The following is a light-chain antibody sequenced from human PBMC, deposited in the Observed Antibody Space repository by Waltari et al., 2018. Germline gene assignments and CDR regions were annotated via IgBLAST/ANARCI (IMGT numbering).Light chain of an antibody. CDR3: ASWDDSLTCVL. CDR1: NSNIGNNY. V-gene: IGLV1-47*01. J-gene: IGLJ3*02. Sequence: QSVLTQPPSVSGTPGQSVPIFCSGSNSNIGNNYVYWYQQFPGTAPNLLIYRNDQRPSGVPDRFSGSRSGSSASLAISGLRSEDEASYFCASWDDSLTCVLFGGGTKLTV. CDR2: RND.